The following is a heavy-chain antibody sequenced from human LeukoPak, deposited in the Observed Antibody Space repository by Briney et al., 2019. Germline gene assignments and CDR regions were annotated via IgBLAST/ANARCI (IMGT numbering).Heavy chain of an antibody. CDR1: GFTFSDYS. CDR3: ARDHRYAFDN. Sequence: GGSLRLSCGASGFTFSDYSMNWVRQAPGKGLEWISYVGISSGNTKCAASVKGRFTISGDSAKNSVFLQMNNLRVEDTAVYYCARDHRYAFDNWGQGTLVTVSS. V-gene: IGHV3-48*04. CDR2: VGISSGNT. D-gene: IGHD5-12*01. J-gene: IGHJ4*02.